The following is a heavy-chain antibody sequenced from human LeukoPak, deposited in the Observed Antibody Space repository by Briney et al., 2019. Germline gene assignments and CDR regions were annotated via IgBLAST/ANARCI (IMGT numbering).Heavy chain of an antibody. Sequence: SETLSLTCTVSGGSISSYYWSWIRQPPGKGLEWIGEINHSGSTNYNPSLKSRVTISVDTSKNQFSLKLSSVTAADTAVYYCARVSLGVVVAANYWGQGTLVTVSS. CDR2: INHSGST. CDR1: GGSISSYY. D-gene: IGHD2-15*01. V-gene: IGHV4-34*01. J-gene: IGHJ4*02. CDR3: ARVSLGVVVAANY.